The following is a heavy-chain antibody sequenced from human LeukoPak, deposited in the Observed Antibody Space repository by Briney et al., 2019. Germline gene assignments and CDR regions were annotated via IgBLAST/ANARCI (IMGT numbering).Heavy chain of an antibody. CDR3: TATNYDFWGNY. CDR2: IRSKANSYAT. J-gene: IGHJ4*02. V-gene: IGHV3-73*01. CDR1: GFTFSGSA. D-gene: IGHD3-3*01. Sequence: GGSLRLSCAASGFTFSGSAMHWVRQASGKGLEWVGRIRSKANSYATAYAASVKGRFTISRDDSKNTAYLQINSLKTEDTAVYYCTATNYDFWGNYWGQGTLVTVSS.